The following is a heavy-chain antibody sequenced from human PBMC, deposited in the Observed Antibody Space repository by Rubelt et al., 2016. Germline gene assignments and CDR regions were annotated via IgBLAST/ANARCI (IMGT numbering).Heavy chain of an antibody. CDR1: GGSFSGYY. Sequence: QVQLQQWGAGLLKPSETLSLTCAVYGGSFSGYYWSWIRQPPGKGLEWIGEINHSGSTNYNPSLESRVTISVDTPKNQFSLTVGLLPASDTAVYYCTSPHNGDYASDIWGQGTMVTVSP. J-gene: IGHJ3*02. D-gene: IGHD4-17*01. V-gene: IGHV4-34*01. CDR3: TSPHNGDYASDI. CDR2: INHSGST.